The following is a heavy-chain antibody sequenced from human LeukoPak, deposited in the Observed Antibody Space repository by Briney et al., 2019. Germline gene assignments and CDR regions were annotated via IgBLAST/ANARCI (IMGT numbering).Heavy chain of an antibody. Sequence: SETLSLTCTVSGGSISSYYWSWIRQPAGKGLEWIGRIHTSGSTNYNPSLKSRVTMSVDTSKNQFSLKLSSVTAADTAVYYCAREYIVGDSDWFDPWGQGTLVTVSS. V-gene: IGHV4-4*07. CDR2: IHTSGST. CDR1: GGSISSYY. D-gene: IGHD1-26*01. J-gene: IGHJ5*02. CDR3: AREYIVGDSDWFDP.